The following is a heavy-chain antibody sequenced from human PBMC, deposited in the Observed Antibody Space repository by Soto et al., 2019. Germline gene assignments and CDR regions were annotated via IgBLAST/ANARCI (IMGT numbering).Heavy chain of an antibody. J-gene: IGHJ6*02. V-gene: IGHV5-51*01. CDR2: IYPGDSDT. CDR3: APSLFYSGMEV. CDR1: GYTFTNYW. Sequence: PGESLKISCKGSGYTFTNYWIGWVRQMPGKGLEWMGIIYPGDSDTKYNPSFQGQVTISADKSITTTYLRWTSLKASDTAIYSGAPSLFYSGMEVWGQGTTVTVSS.